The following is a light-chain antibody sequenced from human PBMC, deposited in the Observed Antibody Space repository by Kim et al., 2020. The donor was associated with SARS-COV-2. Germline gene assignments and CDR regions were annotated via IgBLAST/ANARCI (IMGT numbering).Light chain of an antibody. Sequence: QLVLTQSPSASASLGASVKLTCTLSSGHSSYAIAWHQQQPEKGPRYLMKLNSDGSHSKGDGIPDRFSGSSSGAERYLTISSLQSEDEAVYYCQTWGTGIGVFGGGTQLTVL. CDR3: QTWGTGIGV. J-gene: IGLJ3*02. V-gene: IGLV4-69*01. CDR1: SGHSSYA. CDR2: LNSDGSH.